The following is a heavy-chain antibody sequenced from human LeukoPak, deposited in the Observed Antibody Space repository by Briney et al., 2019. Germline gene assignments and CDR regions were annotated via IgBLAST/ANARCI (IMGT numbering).Heavy chain of an antibody. Sequence: GGSLRLSCAASGFTFSNYWMHWVRQDPGKGLVWVSFINPDGSTTNYADSVKGRFTISRDNAKNALYLQMNSLRAEDTAVYYCARALGSGWVYFLGGQGTLVTVSS. D-gene: IGHD3-10*01. J-gene: IGHJ4*02. CDR2: INPDGSTT. CDR1: GFTFSNYW. CDR3: ARALGSGWVYFL. V-gene: IGHV3-74*01.